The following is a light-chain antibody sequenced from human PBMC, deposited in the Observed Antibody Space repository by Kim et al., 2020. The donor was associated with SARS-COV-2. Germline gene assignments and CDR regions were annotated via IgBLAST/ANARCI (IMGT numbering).Light chain of an antibody. Sequence: PGERATLSCRASQSVRNYLAWYRQKPGQAPTLLIYDTDNRATGIPTRFSGSGSGTDFTLSISNLDPEDFAVYYCQQRSSWPLTFGGGTKVDI. V-gene: IGKV3-11*01. CDR1: QSVRNY. J-gene: IGKJ4*01. CDR3: QQRSSWPLT. CDR2: DTD.